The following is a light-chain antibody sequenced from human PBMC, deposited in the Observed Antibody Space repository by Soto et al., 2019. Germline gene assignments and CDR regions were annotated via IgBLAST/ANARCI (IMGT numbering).Light chain of an antibody. CDR1: QSISSY. Sequence: DIQMTQSPSSLSASVGDRVTITCRASQSISSYLNWYQQKPGKAPKLLIYAASSLQIGVPSRFSGSGSRTDFTVTISSVQPEDFATYYCQQSYSTPTFGQGNKLEIK. V-gene: IGKV1-39*01. CDR2: AAS. J-gene: IGKJ2*01. CDR3: QQSYSTPT.